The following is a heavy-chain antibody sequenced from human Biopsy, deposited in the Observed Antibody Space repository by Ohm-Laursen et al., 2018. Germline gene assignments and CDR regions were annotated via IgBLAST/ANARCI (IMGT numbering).Heavy chain of an antibody. CDR3: ARELGNGMDV. J-gene: IGHJ6*02. CDR1: EFTFSGYY. Sequence: SLRLSCAASEFTFSGYYMNWIRQAPGKGLEWVSFITNTGRTVYADSVKGRFTISRDNADNSLHLQMKSLRAEDTAVYYCARELGNGMDVWGQGTPVTVSS. CDR2: ITNTGRTV. V-gene: IGHV3-11*01.